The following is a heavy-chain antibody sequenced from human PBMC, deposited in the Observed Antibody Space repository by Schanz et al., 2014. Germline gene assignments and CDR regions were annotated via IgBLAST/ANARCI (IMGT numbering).Heavy chain of an antibody. CDR3: AREGERKGMLPYYFDY. V-gene: IGHV3-30*02. J-gene: IGHJ4*02. CDR1: GFTFSSYG. CDR2: IRYDGSNK. D-gene: IGHD3-10*01. Sequence: VQLVESGGGLVKPGGSLRLSCAASGFTFSSYGMHLVRQAPGKGLEWVAFIRYDGSNKYYADSVKGRFTISRDNSKNTLYLQMNSLRAEDTAVYYCAREGERKGMLPYYFDYWGQGALVTVSS.